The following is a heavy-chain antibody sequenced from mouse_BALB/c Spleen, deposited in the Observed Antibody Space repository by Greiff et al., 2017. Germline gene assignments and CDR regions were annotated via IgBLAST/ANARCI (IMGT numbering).Heavy chain of an antibody. J-gene: IGHJ2*01. D-gene: IGHD5-1*01. Sequence: EVQLVESGPGLVKPSQSLSLTCNVTGYSITSDYAWNWIRQFPGNKLEWMGYISYSGSTSYNPSLKSRISITRDTSKNQFFLQLNSVTTEDTATYYCARRDLHYFDYWGQGTTLTVSS. CDR3: ARRDLHYFDY. CDR1: GYSITSDYA. V-gene: IGHV3-2*02. CDR2: ISYSGST.